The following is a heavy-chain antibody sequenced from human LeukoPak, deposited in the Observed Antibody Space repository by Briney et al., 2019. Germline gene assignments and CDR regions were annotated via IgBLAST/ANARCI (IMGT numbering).Heavy chain of an antibody. CDR2: ISCSGSTI. CDR1: GFTFSSYE. V-gene: IGHV3-48*03. J-gene: IGHJ6*04. Sequence: GGSPKLSCAASGFTFSSYEMNWVRQAPGKGLEWVSYISCSGSTIYYADSVQGRFTISRDNAKHSLYLQMNSLRAEDTAVYYCAELGITMIGGVWGKGTRVTISS. D-gene: IGHD3-10*02. CDR3: AELGITMIGGV.